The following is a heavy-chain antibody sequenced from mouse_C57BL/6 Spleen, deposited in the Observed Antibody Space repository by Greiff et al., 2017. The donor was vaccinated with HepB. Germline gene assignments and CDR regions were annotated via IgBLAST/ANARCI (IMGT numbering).Heavy chain of an antibody. CDR3: AYDGYPWFAY. Sequence: EVQLQQSGPELVKPGASVKMSCKASGYTFTDYNMHWVKQSHGKSLEWIGYINTNNGGTSYNQKVKGKATMTGNKSSSTAYMELRRLTSEDAAVYFCAYDGYPWFAYWGQGTLVTVAA. V-gene: IGHV1-22*01. CDR1: GYTFTDYN. D-gene: IGHD2-3*01. CDR2: INTNNGGT. J-gene: IGHJ3*01.